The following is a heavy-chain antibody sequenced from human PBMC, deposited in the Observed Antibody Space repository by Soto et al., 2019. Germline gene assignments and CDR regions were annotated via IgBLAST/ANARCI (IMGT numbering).Heavy chain of an antibody. D-gene: IGHD1-26*01. CDR3: TRGGTYSGSGHAFDI. Sequence: TGGSLRLSCTASGFTFGDYAMSWFRQAPGKGLEWVGFIRSKAYGGTTEYAASVKGRFTISRDDSKSIAYLQMNSLKTEDTAVYYCTRGGTYSGSGHAFDIWGQGTMVTVS. V-gene: IGHV3-49*03. J-gene: IGHJ3*02. CDR1: GFTFGDYA. CDR2: IRSKAYGGTT.